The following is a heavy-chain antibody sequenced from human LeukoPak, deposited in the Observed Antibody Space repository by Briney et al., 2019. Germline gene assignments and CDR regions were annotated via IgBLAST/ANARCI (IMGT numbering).Heavy chain of an antibody. Sequence: ASVKVSCKVSGYTLTELSMHWVRQAPGKGHELMGGFDPEDGETIYTQKFQGRVTMTEDTYTDTAYMELSSLRSEDTAVYYCATGIFGVVKCFEYWGQGTLVTVSS. CDR3: ATGIFGVVKCFEY. V-gene: IGHV1-24*01. D-gene: IGHD3-3*01. CDR1: GYTLTELS. CDR2: FDPEDGET. J-gene: IGHJ4*02.